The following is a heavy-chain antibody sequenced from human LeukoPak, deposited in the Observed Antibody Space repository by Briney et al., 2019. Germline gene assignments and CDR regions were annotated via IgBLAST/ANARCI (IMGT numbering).Heavy chain of an antibody. Sequence: PGGSLRLLRAASGLPLSRKYMSWVSQAPGKGLEWVSVIYGGGSTSYAGSGKGRFTISRDNSKNTLYLQMSSLRAEDTGVYYCASGSGSYRTPYYYMDVWGTGTTVTVSS. CDR2: IYGGGST. V-gene: IGHV3-53*01. D-gene: IGHD3-10*01. CDR1: GLPLSRKY. CDR3: ASGSGSYRTPYYYMDV. J-gene: IGHJ6*03.